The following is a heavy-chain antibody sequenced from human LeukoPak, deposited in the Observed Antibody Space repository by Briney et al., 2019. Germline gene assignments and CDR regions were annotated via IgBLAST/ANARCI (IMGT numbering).Heavy chain of an antibody. D-gene: IGHD1-26*01. Sequence: ASVKVSCKASGYPFTGYYIHWVRQAPGQGLEWMGWINPNSGGTNYAQKFQGRVTMTRDTSISTAYMELSRLRSDDTAVYYCAREWDHAFDIWGQGTMVTVSS. CDR1: GYPFTGYY. CDR2: INPNSGGT. J-gene: IGHJ3*02. CDR3: AREWDHAFDI. V-gene: IGHV1-2*02.